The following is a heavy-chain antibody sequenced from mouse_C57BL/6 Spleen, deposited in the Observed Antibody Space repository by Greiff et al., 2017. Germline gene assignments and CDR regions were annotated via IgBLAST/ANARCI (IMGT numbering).Heavy chain of an antibody. CDR2: IYPGDGDT. V-gene: IGHV1-80*01. Sequence: QVQLQQSGAELVKPGASVKISCKASGYAFSSYWMNWVKQRPGKGLEWIGQIYPGDGDTNYNGKFKGKATLTADKSSSTAYMQLSSLTSEDSAVYFCAREGGLRGAMDYWGQGTSVTVSS. D-gene: IGHD2-2*01. CDR1: GYAFSSYW. J-gene: IGHJ4*01. CDR3: AREGGLRGAMDY.